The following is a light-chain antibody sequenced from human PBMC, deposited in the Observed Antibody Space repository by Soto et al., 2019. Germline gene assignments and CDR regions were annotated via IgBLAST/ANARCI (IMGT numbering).Light chain of an antibody. J-gene: IGLJ2*01. CDR2: DVT. V-gene: IGLV2-11*01. CDR3: CSYAGTYTPVV. Sequence: QSALTQPRSVSGSPGQSVAISCTGTSSDVGSYNYVSWYQQHPGKAPKLMIYDVTKRPSGVPDRFSGSKSGNTASLTISGLQTEDEADYFCCSYAGTYTPVVFGGGTKPTVL. CDR1: SSDVGSYNY.